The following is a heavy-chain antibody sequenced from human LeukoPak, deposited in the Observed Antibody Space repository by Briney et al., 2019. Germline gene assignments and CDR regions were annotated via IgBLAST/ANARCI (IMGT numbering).Heavy chain of an antibody. V-gene: IGHV3-7*01. CDR1: GFTFSTYW. CDR2: IKPSGTET. D-gene: IGHD3-10*01. Sequence: GGSLRLSCAASGFTFSTYWMTWVRQAPGKGLEWVANIKPSGTETYYGDPVKGRFTISRDNAKNLLYLQMSSLRAEDTAVYSCGRFGDEAGIDDWGQGTLVTVSS. J-gene: IGHJ4*02. CDR3: GRFGDEAGIDD.